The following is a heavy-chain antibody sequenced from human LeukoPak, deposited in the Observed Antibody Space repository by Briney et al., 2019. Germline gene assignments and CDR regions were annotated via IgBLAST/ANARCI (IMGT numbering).Heavy chain of an antibody. V-gene: IGHV1-69*05. J-gene: IGHJ4*02. Sequence: GASVKVSCKASRATFSSYAISWVRQAPGQGLEWMGGIIPIFGTANYAQKFQGRVTITTDESTSTAYMELSSLRSEDTAVYYCARGPSTTVTTTLPFDYWGQGTLVTVSS. CDR1: RATFSSYA. CDR2: IIPIFGTA. CDR3: ARGPSTTVTTTLPFDY. D-gene: IGHD4-17*01.